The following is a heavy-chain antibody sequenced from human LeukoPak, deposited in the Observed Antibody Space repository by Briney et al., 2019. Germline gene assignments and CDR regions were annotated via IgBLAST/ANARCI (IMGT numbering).Heavy chain of an antibody. Sequence: GGSLRLSCAASGFTFSSYGMTWVRQAPGKGLEWVANINKDGSVQYYVDSVKGRFTISRDNAKNSVYLQMNSLRAEDTAIYNCARIGYSSSSLDLWGRGTLVTVSS. CDR2: INKDGSVQ. CDR3: ARIGYSSSSLDL. V-gene: IGHV3-7*03. CDR1: GFTFSSYG. D-gene: IGHD6-6*01. J-gene: IGHJ4*02.